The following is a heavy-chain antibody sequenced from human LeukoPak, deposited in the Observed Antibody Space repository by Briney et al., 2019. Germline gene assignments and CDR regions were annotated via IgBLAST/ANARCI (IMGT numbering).Heavy chain of an antibody. CDR2: VSYDGSYK. CDR1: GFTLSKFA. CDR3: ARAPGYGAAYYFDY. D-gene: IGHD1-1*01. V-gene: IGHV3-30*04. J-gene: IGHJ4*02. Sequence: GSLRLSCAAAGFTLSKFAMHWVRQAPGKGLEWVAVVSYDGSYKYYADSVKGRFTISRDNSKNTLYLQMNSLRAEDTAVYYCARAPGYGAAYYFDYWGQGTLVTVSS.